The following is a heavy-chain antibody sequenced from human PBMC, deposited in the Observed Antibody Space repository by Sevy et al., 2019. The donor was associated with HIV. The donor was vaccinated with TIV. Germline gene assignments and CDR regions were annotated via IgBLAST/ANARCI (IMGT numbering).Heavy chain of an antibody. CDR1: GFTFSTYW. CDR2: INQDGSKK. V-gene: IGHV3-7*01. Sequence: GGSLRLSCAASGFTFSTYWMTWVRQAPGKGLEWVANINQDGSKKNYVDSMKGRFTISRDNAKNSLYLQMDSLRADDTAVYYCAKQGGYCSNGVCYRAFDYWGQGTLVTVSS. CDR3: AKQGGYCSNGVCYRAFDY. D-gene: IGHD2-8*01. J-gene: IGHJ4*02.